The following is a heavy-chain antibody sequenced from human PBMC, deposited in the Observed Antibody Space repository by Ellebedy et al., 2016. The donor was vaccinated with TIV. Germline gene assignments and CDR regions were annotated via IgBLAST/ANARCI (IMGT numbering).Heavy chain of an antibody. CDR3: ARFPMERRYSGYDWFDP. J-gene: IGHJ5*02. V-gene: IGHV4-4*02. Sequence: SETLSLXCAVSGGSISSSNWWSWVRQPPGKGLEWIGEIYHSGSTNYNPSLKSRVTISVDKSKNQFSLKLSSVTAADTAVYYCARFPMERRYSGYDWFDPWGQGTLVTVSS. CDR2: IYHSGST. D-gene: IGHD5-12*01. CDR1: GGSISSSNW.